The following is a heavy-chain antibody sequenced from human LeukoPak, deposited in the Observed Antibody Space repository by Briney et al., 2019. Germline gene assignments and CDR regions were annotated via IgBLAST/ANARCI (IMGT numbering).Heavy chain of an antibody. CDR2: IYYSGST. J-gene: IGHJ5*02. Sequence: SETLSLTCTVSGASISTYYWSWIRQPPGKGLEWIGYIYYSGSTNYNPSLKSRVTISVDTSKNQFSLKLSSVTAADTAVYYCARRISSSLNWFDPWGQGTLVTVSS. V-gene: IGHV4-59*08. CDR1: GASISTYY. D-gene: IGHD6-13*01. CDR3: ARRISSSLNWFDP.